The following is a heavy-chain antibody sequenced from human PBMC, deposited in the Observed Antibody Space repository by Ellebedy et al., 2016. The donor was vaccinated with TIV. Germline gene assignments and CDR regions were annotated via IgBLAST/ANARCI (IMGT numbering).Heavy chain of an antibody. CDR3: AAAHCGSASCSRIDY. V-gene: IGHV3-23*01. D-gene: IGHD2-2*01. J-gene: IGHJ4*02. Sequence: PGGFLRLSCAASGFTFSSTAMSWVRQAPGKGLEWVSAISGSGDSTYYADSERGRFTISRDNSKNTVYLQMNSLRAEDTAVYSCAAAHCGSASCSRIDYWGQGALVTVSS. CDR1: GFTFSSTA. CDR2: ISGSGDST.